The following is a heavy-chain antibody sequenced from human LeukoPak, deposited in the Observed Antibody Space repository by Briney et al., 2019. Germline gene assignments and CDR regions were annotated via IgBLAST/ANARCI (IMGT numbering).Heavy chain of an antibody. CDR1: GGSISSYY. CDR2: IYYSGST. CDR3: ARAGDCGGDCYMGRFDP. V-gene: IGHV4-59*01. J-gene: IGHJ5*02. D-gene: IGHD2-21*02. Sequence: SETLSLTCTVSGGSISSYYWSWIRQPPGKGLEWIGYIYYSGSTNYNPSLKSRVTISVDTSKNQFSLKLSSVTAADTAVYYCARAGDCGGDCYMGRFDPWGQGTLVTVSS.